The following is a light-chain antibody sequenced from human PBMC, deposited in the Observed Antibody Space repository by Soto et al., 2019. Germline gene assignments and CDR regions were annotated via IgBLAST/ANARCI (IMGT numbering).Light chain of an antibody. V-gene: IGKV3-20*01. CDR1: QSVNSNY. CDR3: QPHGQWPIT. Sequence: EIVLTQSPGTLSLSPGERATLSCRASQSVNSNYLAWYQQKPGQAPRLLIYGISKRATDIPDRFSGSGSGTEFTLTISSLQPEDFATYYCQPHGQWPITFGQGTRLEIK. CDR2: GIS. J-gene: IGKJ5*01.